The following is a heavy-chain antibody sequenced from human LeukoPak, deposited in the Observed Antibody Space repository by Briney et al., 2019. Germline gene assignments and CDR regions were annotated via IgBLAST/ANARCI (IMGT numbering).Heavy chain of an antibody. CDR3: ARLEFGGVTLFDY. D-gene: IGHD3-16*01. CDR1: GGSISSGGYS. Sequence: SETLSLTCAVSGGSISSGGYSWSWIRQPPGKGLEWIGYIYHSGSTYYNPSLKSRVTISVDRSKNQFSLKLSSVTAADTAVYYCARLEFGGVTLFDYWGQGTLVTVSS. CDR2: IYHSGST. V-gene: IGHV4-30-2*01. J-gene: IGHJ4*02.